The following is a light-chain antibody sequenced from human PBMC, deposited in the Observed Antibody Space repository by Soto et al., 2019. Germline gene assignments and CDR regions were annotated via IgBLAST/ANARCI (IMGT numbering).Light chain of an antibody. CDR2: AAS. Sequence: DIQMTQSPSSLSASVGDRVTITCRASQSISFYLNWYQQKPGKAPKLLIYAASSLQSGVPSRFSGSGSGPDFTLTISSLQPEDFATYYCQQSYITPWTLGQGTKVDIK. J-gene: IGKJ1*01. CDR3: QQSYITPWT. V-gene: IGKV1-39*01. CDR1: QSISFY.